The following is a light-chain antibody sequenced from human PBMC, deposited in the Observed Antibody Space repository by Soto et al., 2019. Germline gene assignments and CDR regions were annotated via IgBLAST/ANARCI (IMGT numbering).Light chain of an antibody. CDR3: QQYGSSPPEKT. J-gene: IGKJ1*01. CDR2: GAS. CDR1: QSVSSNY. V-gene: IGKV3-20*01. Sequence: EIVLTQSPGTLSLSAGERATLSCRASQSVSSNYLAWYQQKPGQAPSPLIYGASRRATGIPDRFSGSGSGTDFTLTISRLEPEDFAVYYCQQYGSSPPEKTFGQGTKVEIK.